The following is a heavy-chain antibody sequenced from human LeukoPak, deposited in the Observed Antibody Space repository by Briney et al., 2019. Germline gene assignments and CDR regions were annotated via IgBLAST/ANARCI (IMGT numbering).Heavy chain of an antibody. CDR2: IYHSGST. CDR1: GYSISSGYY. CDR3: ARPDCSGGSCYSVYAFDI. J-gene: IGHJ3*02. D-gene: IGHD2-15*01. Sequence: PSETLSLTCAVSGYSISSGYYWGWIRQPPGKGLEWIGSIYHSGSTYYNPSLKSRVTISVDTSKNHFSLKLSSVTAADTAVYYCARPDCSGGSCYSVYAFDIWGQGTMVTVSS. V-gene: IGHV4-38-2*01.